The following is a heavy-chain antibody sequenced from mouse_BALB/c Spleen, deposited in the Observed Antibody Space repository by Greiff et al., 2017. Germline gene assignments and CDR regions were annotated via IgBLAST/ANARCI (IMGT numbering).Heavy chain of an antibody. CDR3: AREGITTHYYAMDY. D-gene: IGHD2-4*01. CDR2: ISDGGSYT. Sequence: EVKLMESGGGLVKPGGSLKLSCAASGFTFSDYYMYWVRQTPEKRLEWVATISDGGSYTYYPDSVKGRFTISRDNAKNNLYLQMSSLKSEDTAMYYCAREGITTHYYAMDYGGQGTSVTVSS. V-gene: IGHV5-4*02. J-gene: IGHJ4*01. CDR1: GFTFSDYY.